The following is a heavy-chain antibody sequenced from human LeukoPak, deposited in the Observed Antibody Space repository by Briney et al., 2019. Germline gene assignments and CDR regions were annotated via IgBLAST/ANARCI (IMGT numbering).Heavy chain of an antibody. CDR3: TRGTGGSA. V-gene: IGHV3-48*03. Sequence: PGGSLRLSCAASGFTISSYEMNWVRQAPGKGLEWVSYISGGDTTIYHADSVRGRFTISRDNAKNSLYLQMNSLRAEDTALYYCTRGTGGSAWGQGTLVTVSS. CDR1: GFTISSYE. CDR2: ISGGDTTI. D-gene: IGHD2-15*01. J-gene: IGHJ5*02.